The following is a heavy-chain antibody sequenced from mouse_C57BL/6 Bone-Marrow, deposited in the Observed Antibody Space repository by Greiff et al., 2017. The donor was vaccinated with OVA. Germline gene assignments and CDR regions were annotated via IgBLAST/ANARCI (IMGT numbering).Heavy chain of an antibody. V-gene: IGHV1-4*01. CDR2: INPSSGYT. D-gene: IGHD5-1*01. CDR1: GYTFTSYT. Sequence: QVQLQQSGAELARPGASVKMSCKASGYTFTSYTMHWVKQRPGQGLEWIGYINPSSGYTKYNQKFKDKATLTADKSSSTAYMQLSSLTSEDSAVFYCARRLPYLYFDYWGQGTTLTVSS. J-gene: IGHJ2*01. CDR3: ARRLPYLYFDY.